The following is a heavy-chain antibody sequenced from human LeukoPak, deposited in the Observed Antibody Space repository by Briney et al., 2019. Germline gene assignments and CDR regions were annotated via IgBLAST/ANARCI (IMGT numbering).Heavy chain of an antibody. CDR2: INHSGST. CDR3: AANPGIAAAGIGFDY. D-gene: IGHD6-13*01. Sequence: PSETLSLTCAVYGGSFSGYYWSWIRQPPGKGLEWIGEINHSGSTNYNPSLKSRVTISVDTSKNQFSLKLSSVTAADTAVYYCAANPGIAAAGIGFDYWGQGTLVTVSS. V-gene: IGHV4-34*01. J-gene: IGHJ4*02. CDR1: GGSFSGYY.